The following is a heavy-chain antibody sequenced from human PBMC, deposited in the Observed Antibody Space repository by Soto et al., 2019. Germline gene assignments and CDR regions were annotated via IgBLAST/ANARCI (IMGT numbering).Heavy chain of an antibody. D-gene: IGHD6-6*01. CDR1: GDSVSSNSAA. J-gene: IGHJ5*02. Sequence: SQTLSLTCTFSGDSVSSNSAAWNWISQSPSRGLEWLGRTYYRSKWYNDYAVSVKSRITINPDTSKNQFSLQLNSVTPEDTAVYYCARGTGIAARPRFDPWGQGTLVTV. CDR2: TYYRSKWYN. CDR3: ARGTGIAARPRFDP. V-gene: IGHV6-1*01.